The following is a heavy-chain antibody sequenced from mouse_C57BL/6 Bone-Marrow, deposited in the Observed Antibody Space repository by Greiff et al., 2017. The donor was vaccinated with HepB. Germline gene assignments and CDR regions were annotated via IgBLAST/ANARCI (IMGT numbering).Heavy chain of an antibody. CDR1: GYTFTDYE. J-gene: IGHJ2*01. D-gene: IGHD2-1*01. CDR2: IDPETGGT. V-gene: IGHV1-15*01. CDR3: TVYGNYFDY. Sequence: QVQLQQSGAELVRPGASVTLSCKASGYTFTDYEMHWVKQTPVHGLEWIGAIDPETGGTAYNQKFKGKAILTADKSSSTAYMELRSLTSEDSAVYYCTVYGNYFDYWGQGTTLTVSS.